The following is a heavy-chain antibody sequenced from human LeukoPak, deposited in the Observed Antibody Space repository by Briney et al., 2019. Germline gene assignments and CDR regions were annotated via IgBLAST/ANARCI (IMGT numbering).Heavy chain of an antibody. V-gene: IGHV4-34*01. CDR3: ARGIRYFDWLLLGYYSDY. CDR2: INHSGST. D-gene: IGHD3-9*01. Sequence: SETLSLTCAVYGGSFSGYYWSWIRQPPGKGLEWIGEINHSGSTNYNPSLKSRVTISVDTSKNQFSLKLSSVTAADTAVYYCARGIRYFDWLLLGYYSDYWGQGTLVTVSS. J-gene: IGHJ4*02. CDR1: GGSFSGYY.